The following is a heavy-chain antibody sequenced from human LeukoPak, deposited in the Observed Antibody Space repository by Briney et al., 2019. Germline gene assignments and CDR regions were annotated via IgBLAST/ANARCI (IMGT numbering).Heavy chain of an antibody. CDR1: GFTFSSYW. V-gene: IGHV3-7*01. CDR2: IKQDGSEK. CDR3: AKDGHYDSSGFTLRY. J-gene: IGHJ1*01. D-gene: IGHD3-22*01. Sequence: GGSLRPSCAASGFTFSSYWMSWVRQAPGKGLEWVANIKQDGSEKYYVDSVKGRFTISRDDAKNSLYLQVNSLRAEDTAVYYCAKDGHYDSSGFTLRYWGQGTLVTVSS.